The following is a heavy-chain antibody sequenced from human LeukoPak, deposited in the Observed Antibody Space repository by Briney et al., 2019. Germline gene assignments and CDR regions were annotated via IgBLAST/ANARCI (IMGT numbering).Heavy chain of an antibody. Sequence: GGSLRLSCAASGFTFSSYAMNWVRQAPGKGLEWVSAISGSGGNTYYADSVKGRFTISRDNSKNTLYLQMNSLRAEDAAVYYCANEYSKGDIWGQGTMVTVSS. D-gene: IGHD4-11*01. V-gene: IGHV3-23*01. CDR2: ISGSGGNT. CDR1: GFTFSSYA. J-gene: IGHJ3*02. CDR3: ANEYSKGDI.